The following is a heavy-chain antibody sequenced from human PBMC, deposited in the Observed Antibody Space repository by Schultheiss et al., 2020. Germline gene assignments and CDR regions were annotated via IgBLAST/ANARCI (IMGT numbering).Heavy chain of an antibody. V-gene: IGHV3-7*01. CDR1: GFTFSTYS. D-gene: IGHD2-21*02. CDR2: IKQDVSDK. CDR3: ARSLVPARLYNWFDP. J-gene: IGHJ5*02. Sequence: GGSLRLSCAASGFTFSTYSMAWVRQTPGKGLEWVASIKQDVSDKYYVDSVKGRFTISRDNARNSLYLQMNSLRADDTAVYYCARSLVPARLYNWFDPWGQGTLVTVSS.